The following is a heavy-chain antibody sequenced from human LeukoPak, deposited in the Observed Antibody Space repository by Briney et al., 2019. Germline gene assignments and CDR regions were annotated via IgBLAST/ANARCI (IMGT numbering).Heavy chain of an antibody. D-gene: IGHD3-10*01. CDR3: ARGNRQLAYYGSGSRLPYDS. CDR1: GGSISSYY. J-gene: IGHJ4*02. V-gene: IGHV4-4*07. CDR2: IYTSGST. Sequence: PSETLSLTCTVSGGSISSYYWSWIRQPAGKGLEWIGRIYTSGSTNYNPSLNNRVTISVDTSKNQFSLTLSSVTAADTAVYYCARGNRQLAYYGSGSRLPYDSWGQGSLVTVSS.